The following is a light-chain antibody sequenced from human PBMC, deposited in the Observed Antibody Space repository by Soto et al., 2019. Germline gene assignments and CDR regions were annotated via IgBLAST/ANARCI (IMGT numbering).Light chain of an antibody. CDR1: SSDVGGYNY. V-gene: IGLV2-8*01. J-gene: IGLJ3*02. CDR2: EVS. Sequence: QSALTQPPSASGSPGQSVTISCTGTSSDVGGYNYVSWYQQHPGKAPKLMIYEVSKRPSGVPDRFSGSRSGNTASLTVSGLPAADEADYYCCSYAGSNIWVFGGGTKLTVL. CDR3: CSYAGSNIWV.